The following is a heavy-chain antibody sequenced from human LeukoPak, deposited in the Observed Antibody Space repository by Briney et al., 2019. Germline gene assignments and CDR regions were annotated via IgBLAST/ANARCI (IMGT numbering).Heavy chain of an antibody. CDR2: IRYDGSNK. CDR1: GFTFSSYG. CDR3: AKGLGPGIWFGELFDY. J-gene: IGHJ4*02. Sequence: GGSLRLSCAASGFTFSSYGMHWVRQAPGKGLEWVAFIRYDGSNKYYADSVKGRFTISRDNSKNTLYLQMNSLRAEDTAVYYCAKGLGPGIWFGELFDYWGQGTLVTASS. V-gene: IGHV3-30*02. D-gene: IGHD3-10*01.